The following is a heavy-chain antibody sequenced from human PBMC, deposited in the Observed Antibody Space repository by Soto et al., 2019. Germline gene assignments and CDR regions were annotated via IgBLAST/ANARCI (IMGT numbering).Heavy chain of an antibody. V-gene: IGHV4-31*03. D-gene: IGHD3-22*01. J-gene: IGHJ3*02. Sequence: PSETLSLTCSVSGDSISRIDYYWTWIRQHPETGLEWIGNIYFRGNTYYSPSLESRLTISVDTSKNQFSLKLTSVTAADTAVYYCAREGGSDDSGGYLIRGALDIWGQGTMVTVSS. CDR2: IYFRGNT. CDR3: AREGGSDDSGGYLIRGALDI. CDR1: GDSISRIDYY.